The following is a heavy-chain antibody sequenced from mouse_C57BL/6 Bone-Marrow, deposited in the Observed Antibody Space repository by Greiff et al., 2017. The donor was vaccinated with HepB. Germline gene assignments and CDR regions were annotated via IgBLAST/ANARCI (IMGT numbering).Heavy chain of an antibody. J-gene: IGHJ3*01. D-gene: IGHD1-1*01. CDR1: GYTFTSYW. Sequence: QVQLQQPGAELVMPGASVKLSCKASGYTFTSYWMHWVKQRPGQGLEWIGESDPSDSYTNYNLKFKGKSTLTVDKSSSTAYMQLSSLTSEDSAVYYCARSGTLYDCGSSQAWVAYWGQGTLVTVSA. V-gene: IGHV1-69*01. CDR3: ARSGTLYDCGSSQAWVAY. CDR2: SDPSDSYT.